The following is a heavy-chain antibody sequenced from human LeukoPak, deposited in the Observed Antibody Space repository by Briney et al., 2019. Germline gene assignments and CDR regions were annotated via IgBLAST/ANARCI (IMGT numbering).Heavy chain of an antibody. CDR2: ISYDGTHE. J-gene: IGHJ3*02. Sequence: GGSLRLSCAASGFTFSSYGMHWVRQAPGKGLEWVALISYDGTHEYYADSVKGRFTISRDNSKNTLYLQMNSLRVEDTAVYYCARGARGSGWRVFDIWGQGTMGTVSS. D-gene: IGHD6-19*01. CDR1: GFTFSSYG. V-gene: IGHV3-30*03. CDR3: ARGARGSGWRVFDI.